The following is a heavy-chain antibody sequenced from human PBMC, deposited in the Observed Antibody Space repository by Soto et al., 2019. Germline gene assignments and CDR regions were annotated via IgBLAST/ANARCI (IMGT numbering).Heavy chain of an antibody. V-gene: IGHV3-23*01. J-gene: IGHJ4*02. Sequence: EVQLLESGGGLVQPGGSLRLSCAASGFTFNNYAMSWVRQAPGKGLEWVSALSATGASPYYADSVRGRFTISRDNRRNTAYLQMTRLCVDDTAVYYCANPLDTAMARLDFLAWGQGTLVTVS. CDR3: ANPLDTAMARLDFLA. D-gene: IGHD5-18*01. CDR1: GFTFNNYA. CDR2: LSATGASP.